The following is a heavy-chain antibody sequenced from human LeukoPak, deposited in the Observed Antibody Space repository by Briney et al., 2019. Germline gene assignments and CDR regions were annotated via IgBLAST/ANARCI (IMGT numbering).Heavy chain of an antibody. V-gene: IGHV3-7*03. D-gene: IGHD3-9*01. Sequence: GGSLRLSCAGSGFTFRNYWMNWVRQAPGKGLEWVANIKEDGSEKYYVDSVKGRFTISRDNSKNTLYLQMNSLRAEDTAVYYCAGSRDYDILTGYYTDDYWGQGTLVTVSS. CDR3: AGSRDYDILTGYYTDDY. CDR1: GFTFRNYW. CDR2: IKEDGSEK. J-gene: IGHJ4*02.